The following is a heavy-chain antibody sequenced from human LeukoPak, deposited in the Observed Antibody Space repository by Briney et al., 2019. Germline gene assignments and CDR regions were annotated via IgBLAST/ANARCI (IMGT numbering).Heavy chain of an antibody. D-gene: IGHD2-8*01. CDR1: GVTFSGYY. J-gene: IGHJ4*02. Sequence: PAETLTLSCAVYGVTFSGYYLSWVRQAPGKGLEWMGEINHNGSTNYNPSFKSRVTISVDTSKNQFSLKLSSVTAADTAVYYCARDPHCTNGVCLDYWGQGTLVTVSS. CDR3: ARDPHCTNGVCLDY. CDR2: INHNGST. V-gene: IGHV4-34*01.